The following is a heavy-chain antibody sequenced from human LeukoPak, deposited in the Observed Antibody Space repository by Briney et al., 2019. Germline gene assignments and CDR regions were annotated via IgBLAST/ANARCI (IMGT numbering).Heavy chain of an antibody. D-gene: IGHD1-1*01. V-gene: IGHV3-53*01. CDR2: LFGGGTI. CDR3: ARGPRVATYYYFDY. Sequence: PGGSLRLSCAASGFTVSAYYMSWVRQAPGKGLEWVSVLFGGGTIYYADSVNGRFTISGDNSKNTLYLQLNSLRAEDTAVYYCARGPRVATYYYFDYWGQGTLVTVSS. J-gene: IGHJ4*02. CDR1: GFTVSAYY.